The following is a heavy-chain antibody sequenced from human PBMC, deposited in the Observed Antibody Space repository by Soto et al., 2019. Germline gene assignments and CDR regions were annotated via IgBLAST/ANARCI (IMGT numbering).Heavy chain of an antibody. CDR2: IIPIFGTA. CDR1: GGTFSSYA. D-gene: IGHD2-2*03. CDR3: AREMDEDPNYYYYYGMDV. Sequence: ASVKVSCKASGGTFSSYAISWVRQAPGQGLEWMGGIIPIFGTANYAQKFQGRVTITADESTSTAYMELSSLRSEDTAVYYCAREMDEDPNYYYYYGMDVWGQGTTVTVSS. V-gene: IGHV1-69*13. J-gene: IGHJ6*02.